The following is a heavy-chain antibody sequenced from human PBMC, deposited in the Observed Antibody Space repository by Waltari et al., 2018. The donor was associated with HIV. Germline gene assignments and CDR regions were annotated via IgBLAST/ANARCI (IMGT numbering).Heavy chain of an antibody. J-gene: IGHJ3*02. CDR3: ARPGLARRIQAADAFDI. CDR2: IYPGDSDT. Sequence: WVRQMPGKGLEWMGIIYPGDSDTRYSPSFQGQVTISADKSISTAYLQWSSLKASDTAMYYCARPGLARRIQAADAFDIWGQGTMVTVSS. V-gene: IGHV5-51*01. D-gene: IGHD3-16*01.